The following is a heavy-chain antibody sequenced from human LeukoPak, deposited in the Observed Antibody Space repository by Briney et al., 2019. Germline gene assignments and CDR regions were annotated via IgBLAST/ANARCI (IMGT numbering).Heavy chain of an antibody. CDR3: ARRGAGSGGLDY. CDR2: IGGRDGGT. D-gene: IGHD6-19*01. J-gene: IGHJ4*02. CDR1: GFIFSNYA. Sequence: GASLRLSRAASGFIFSNYAMSWVRQAPGKGLEWVSAIGGRDGGTYYADSVKGRFTVSRDDPKNTLYLQMNTLRAEDTAIYYCARRGAGSGGLDYWGQGTLVTVSS. V-gene: IGHV3-23*01.